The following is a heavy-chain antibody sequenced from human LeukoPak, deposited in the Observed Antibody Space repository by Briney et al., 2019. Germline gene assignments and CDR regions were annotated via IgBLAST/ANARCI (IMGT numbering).Heavy chain of an antibody. Sequence: GASVKVSCKASGYTFTSYGISWVRRAPGQGLEWMGWISDYNGNTNYAQKLQGRVTMTTDTSTSTAYMELRSLRSDDTAVYYCARGVYTGGSSSYGGYWGQGALVTVSS. V-gene: IGHV1-18*01. CDR1: GYTFTSYG. D-gene: IGHD6-6*01. J-gene: IGHJ4*02. CDR3: ARGVYTGGSSSYGGY. CDR2: ISDYNGNT.